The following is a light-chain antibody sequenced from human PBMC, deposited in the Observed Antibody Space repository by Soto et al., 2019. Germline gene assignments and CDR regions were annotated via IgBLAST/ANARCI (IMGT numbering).Light chain of an antibody. V-gene: IGLV1-51*01. CDR3: GAWDDSLSAV. CDR2: VNS. J-gene: IGLJ2*01. Sequence: QSVLTQPPSVSAAPGQKVTISCSGSKSNIGNNYVSWYQQLPGTAPKLLIYVNSKRPTGIPDRFSGSKSGTSATLGITGLQTGDEADYYCGAWDDSLSAVFGGGTKLTVL. CDR1: KSNIGNNY.